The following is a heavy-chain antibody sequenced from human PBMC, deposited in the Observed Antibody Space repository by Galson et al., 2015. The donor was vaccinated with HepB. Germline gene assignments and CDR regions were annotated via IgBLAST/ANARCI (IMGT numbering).Heavy chain of an antibody. CDR2: TYYRSKWYL. Sequence: CAISGDSVSSNSAAWHWIRQSPSRGREWLGRTYYRSKWYLDYAISVKSRITINPDTSKNQFSLQLNSVTPEDTAVYYCARAAIIVVLGSSYYGMDVWGQGTTVTVSS. V-gene: IGHV6-1*01. CDR3: ARAAIIVVLGSSYYGMDV. D-gene: IGHD2-15*01. J-gene: IGHJ6*02. CDR1: GDSVSSNSAA.